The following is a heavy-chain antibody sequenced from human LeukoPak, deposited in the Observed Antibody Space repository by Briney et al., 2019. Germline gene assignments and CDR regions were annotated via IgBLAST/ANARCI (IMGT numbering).Heavy chain of an antibody. Sequence: SETLSLTCTVSGGSISSSSCYWGWIRQPPGKGLEWIGSIYYSGSTYYNPSLKSRVTISVDTSKNQFSLKLSSVTAADTAVYYCARDEGITIFEYYFDYWGQGTLVTVSS. J-gene: IGHJ4*02. D-gene: IGHD3-9*01. CDR2: IYYSGST. V-gene: IGHV4-39*07. CDR3: ARDEGITIFEYYFDY. CDR1: GGSISSSSCY.